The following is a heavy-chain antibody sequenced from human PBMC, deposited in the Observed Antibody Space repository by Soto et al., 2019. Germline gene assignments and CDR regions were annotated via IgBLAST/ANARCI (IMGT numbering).Heavy chain of an antibody. CDR3: ARGGGGITIFGVVLDAFDI. CDR2: IWYDGSNK. D-gene: IGHD3-3*01. V-gene: IGHV3-33*01. CDR1: GFTFSSYG. Sequence: GGSLRLSCAASGFTFSSYGMHWVRQAPGKGLEWVAVIWYDGSNKYYADSVKGRFTISRDNSKNTLYLQMNSLRAEDTAVYYCARGGGGITIFGVVLDAFDIWGQGTMVTVSS. J-gene: IGHJ3*02.